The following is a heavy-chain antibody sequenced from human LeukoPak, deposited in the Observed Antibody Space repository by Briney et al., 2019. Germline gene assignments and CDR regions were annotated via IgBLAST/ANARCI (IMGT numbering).Heavy chain of an antibody. CDR3: ATATFTSGWYA. CDR2: IKEDGSEK. D-gene: IGHD6-19*01. CDR1: GFTFDDYA. V-gene: IGHV3-7*01. Sequence: GGSLRLSCAASGFTFDDYAMHWVRQAPGKGLEWVANIKEDGSEKYYVDSVKGRCTISRDNAKNSLYLEMHSLRAEDTAVYYCATATFTSGWYAWGQGTLVAVSS. J-gene: IGHJ4*02.